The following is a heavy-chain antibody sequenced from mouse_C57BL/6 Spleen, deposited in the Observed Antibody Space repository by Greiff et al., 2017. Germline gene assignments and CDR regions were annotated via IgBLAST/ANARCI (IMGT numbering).Heavy chain of an antibody. J-gene: IGHJ1*03. CDR3: VYYYGSSSLYFDV. CDR1: GYTFTSYW. D-gene: IGHD1-1*01. CDR2: IDPSDSYT. V-gene: IGHV1-59*01. Sequence: QVQLQQPGAELVRPGTSVKLSCKASGYTFTSYWMHWVKQRPGQGLEWIGVIDPSDSYTTYNQKFKGQATLTVDTSSSTAYMQLSSLTSEDSAVYYCVYYYGSSSLYFDVWGTGTTVTVSS.